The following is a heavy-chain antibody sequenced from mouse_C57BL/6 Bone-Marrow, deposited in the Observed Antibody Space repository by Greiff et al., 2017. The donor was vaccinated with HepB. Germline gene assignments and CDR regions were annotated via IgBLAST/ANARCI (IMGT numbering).Heavy chain of an antibody. D-gene: IGHD1-1*01. CDR2: INPNYGTT. CDR1: GYSFTDYN. Sequence: VHVKQSGPELVKPGASVKISCKASGYSFTDYNMNWVKQSNGKSLEWIGVINPNYGTTSYNQKFKGKATLTVDQSSSTAYMQLNSLTSEDSAVYYCARIYYYGSWYFDVWGTGTTVTVSS. CDR3: ARIYYYGSWYFDV. J-gene: IGHJ1*03. V-gene: IGHV1-39*01.